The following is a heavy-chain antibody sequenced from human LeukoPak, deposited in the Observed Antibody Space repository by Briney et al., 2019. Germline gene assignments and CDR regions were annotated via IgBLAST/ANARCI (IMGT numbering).Heavy chain of an antibody. D-gene: IGHD2-2*01. CDR1: GFTFSSYA. CDR3: ARGDCSSTSCSADY. CDR2: ISYDGSNK. V-gene: IGHV3-30*04. J-gene: IGHJ4*02. Sequence: PGRTLRLTCAASGFTFSSYARHWVRQAPGKGLEWVAVISYDGSNKYYADSVKGRFTISRDNSKNTLYLQMNSLRAEDTAVYYCARGDCSSTSCSADYWGQGTLVTVSS.